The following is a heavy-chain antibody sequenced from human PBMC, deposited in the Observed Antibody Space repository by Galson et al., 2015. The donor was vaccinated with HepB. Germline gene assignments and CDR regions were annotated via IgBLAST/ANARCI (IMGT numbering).Heavy chain of an antibody. CDR2: IWYDGSNK. V-gene: IGHV3-33*01. CDR1: GFTFSSYG. D-gene: IGHD6-19*01. Sequence: SLRLSCAASGFTFSSYGMHWVRQAPGKGLEWVAVIWYDGSNKYYADSVKGRFTISRDNSKNTLYLQMNSLRAEDTAVYYCGRRIAVAGLRLKTDYYYYGMDVWGQGTTVTVSS. J-gene: IGHJ6*02. CDR3: GRRIAVAGLRLKTDYYYYGMDV.